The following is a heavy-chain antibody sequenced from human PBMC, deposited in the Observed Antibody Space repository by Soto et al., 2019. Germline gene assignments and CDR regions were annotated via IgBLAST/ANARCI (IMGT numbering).Heavy chain of an antibody. J-gene: IGHJ5*02. D-gene: IGHD2-21*02. CDR1: GFNFSNHW. CDR2: ITSDGKSK. CDR3: ARESGDWPLNWFDP. V-gene: IGHV3-74*01. Sequence: GSLRLSCAASGFNFSNHWMHWVRQRPAEGLVWVSRITSDGKSKAYAESVKGRFAISRDNAKITLYLQMNGLTAEDTAVYYCARESGDWPLNWFDPWGQGTLVTVSS.